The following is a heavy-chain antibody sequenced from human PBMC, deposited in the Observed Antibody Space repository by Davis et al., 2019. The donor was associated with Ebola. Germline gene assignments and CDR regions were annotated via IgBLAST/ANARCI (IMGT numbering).Heavy chain of an antibody. J-gene: IGHJ6*02. CDR2: IYYSGST. CDR3: ARALYSATYGMDV. CDR1: GGSISSYY. D-gene: IGHD4-11*01. V-gene: IGHV4-59*01. Sequence: SETLSLTCTVSGGSISSYYWSWIRQPPGKGLEWIGYIYYSGSTNYNPSLKSRVTISVDKSKNQFSLNLSSVTAADTAVYYCARALYSATYGMDVWGQGTTVTVSS.